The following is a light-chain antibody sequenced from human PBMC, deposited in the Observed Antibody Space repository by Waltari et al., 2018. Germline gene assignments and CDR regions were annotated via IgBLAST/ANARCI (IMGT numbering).Light chain of an antibody. CDR3: QKYVNLPAT. Sequence: CKASRSVAMYLGWYQQKPGEAARLHIYHASIRATGIPDRFSGSGYGTDFSLTISRLEPEDFAVYFWQKYVNLPATFGQGTTVEV. J-gene: IGKJ1*01. CDR2: HAS. V-gene: IGKV3-20*01. CDR1: RSVAMY.